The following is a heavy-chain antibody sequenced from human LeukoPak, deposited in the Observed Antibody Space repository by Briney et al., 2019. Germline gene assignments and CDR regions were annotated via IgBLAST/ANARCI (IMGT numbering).Heavy chain of an antibody. V-gene: IGHV1-2*02. CDR1: GYTFTGYY. D-gene: IGHD1-26*01. Sequence: GASVKVSCKASGYTFTGYYMHWVRQAPGQGLEWMGWINPNSGGTNYAQKFQGRVTMTKDTSISTAYMELSRLRSDDTAVYYCARADYSGSYERCCAFDIWGQGTMVTVSS. J-gene: IGHJ3*02. CDR2: INPNSGGT. CDR3: ARADYSGSYERCCAFDI.